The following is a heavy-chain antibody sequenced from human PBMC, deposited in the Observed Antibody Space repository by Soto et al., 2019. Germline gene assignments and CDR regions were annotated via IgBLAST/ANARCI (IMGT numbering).Heavy chain of an antibody. Sequence: ASVKVSCKASGYTFTSYGISWVRQAPGQGLEWMGWISAYNGNTNYAQKLQGRVTMTTDTSTSTAYMELRSLRSDDTAVYYCARDIGGLEVATIWQNWGQGTLVTVSS. CDR3: ARDIGGLEVATIWQN. V-gene: IGHV1-18*04. CDR1: GYTFTSYG. D-gene: IGHD5-12*01. CDR2: ISAYNGNT. J-gene: IGHJ4*02.